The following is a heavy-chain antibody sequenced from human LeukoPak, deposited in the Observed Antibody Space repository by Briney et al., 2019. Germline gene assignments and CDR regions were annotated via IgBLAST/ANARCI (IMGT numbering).Heavy chain of an antibody. CDR1: GFTFTNFG. CDR3: ARGTFGVDY. V-gene: IGHV3-33*01. CDR2: IWYDGGKK. D-gene: IGHD3-10*01. J-gene: IGHJ4*02. Sequence: GGSLRLSCAPSGFTFTNFGMHWVRQAPGKGPEWVATIWYDGGKKYHADSVQGRFTIYRDNSQNRLYLQMNSLRAEDTAVYYCARGTFGVDYWGQGTLVTVSS.